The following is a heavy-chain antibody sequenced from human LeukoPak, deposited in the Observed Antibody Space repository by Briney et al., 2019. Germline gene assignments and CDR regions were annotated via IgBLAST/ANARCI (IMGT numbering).Heavy chain of an antibody. J-gene: IGHJ4*02. CDR3: AKEHATMLTLDY. CDR1: GFTFSSYG. V-gene: IGHV3-30*02. CDR2: IRFDGSYK. Sequence: GGSLRLSCAASGFTFSSYGMHWVRQAPGKGLEWVAFIRFDGSYKDYADPVKGRFTISRDNSKNTLYLQMNSLRAEDTAVYYCAKEHATMLTLDYWGQGTLVTVSS. D-gene: IGHD3-10*02.